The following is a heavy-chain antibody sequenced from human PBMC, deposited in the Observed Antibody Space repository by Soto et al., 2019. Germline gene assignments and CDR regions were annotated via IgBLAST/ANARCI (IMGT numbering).Heavy chain of an antibody. Sequence: ASVKVSCKASGGTFSSYAISWVRQAPGQGLEWMGGIIPIFGTANYAQKFQGRVTITADESTSKAYMELSSLRSEDTAVYYCARATVPAAQYYYYGMDVWGQGTTVTVSS. CDR2: IIPIFGTA. CDR1: GGTFSSYA. V-gene: IGHV1-69*13. J-gene: IGHJ6*02. CDR3: ARATVPAAQYYYYGMDV. D-gene: IGHD2-2*01.